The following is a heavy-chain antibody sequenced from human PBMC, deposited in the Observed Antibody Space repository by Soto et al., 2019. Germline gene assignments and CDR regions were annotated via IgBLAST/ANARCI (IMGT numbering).Heavy chain of an antibody. J-gene: IGHJ4*02. CDR1: GASLSSGGYY. CDR2: IYFDGMT. D-gene: IGHD3-22*01. CDR3: ARDRYGDYYAY. Sequence: QVQLLESGPGLVKPSQTLSLSCIVSGASLSSGGYYWNWIRQHPGKGLEWIGYIYFDGMTYYNPSPETRVTMSIDASKNHFSLHLSSVTAADTAVYYWARDRYGDYYAYWGQGILVTVSS. V-gene: IGHV4-31*03.